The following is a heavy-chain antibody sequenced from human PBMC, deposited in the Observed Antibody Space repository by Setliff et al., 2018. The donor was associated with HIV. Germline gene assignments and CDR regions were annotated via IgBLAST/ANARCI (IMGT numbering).Heavy chain of an antibody. CDR1: GYTFSTYY. Sequence: ASVKVSCKASGYTFSTYYLHWVRQAPGQGLEWLGIISPSGGSTSYAQKFQGRVTMTRDTSTSTFYMDLSSLRSDDTAVYYCASERRIVVGYYFDSWGQGTRVTVSS. CDR3: ASERRIVVGYYFDS. V-gene: IGHV1-46*01. CDR2: ISPSGGST. D-gene: IGHD3-22*01. J-gene: IGHJ4*02.